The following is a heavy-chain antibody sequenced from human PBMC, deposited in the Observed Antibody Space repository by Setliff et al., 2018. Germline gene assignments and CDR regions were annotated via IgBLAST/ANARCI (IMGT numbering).Heavy chain of an antibody. CDR3: ARESNYYDSSGSDDAFDI. D-gene: IGHD3-22*01. V-gene: IGHV1-18*01. Sequence: ASVKVSCKDSGYTFSTYGISWVRQAPGQGLEWMGWISAYNGNTNYAQRFQGRVTMTTDTSTSTAYMELRSLRSDDTAVYYCARESNYYDSSGSDDAFDIWGQGTMVTVSS. CDR1: GYTFSTYG. J-gene: IGHJ3*02. CDR2: ISAYNGNT.